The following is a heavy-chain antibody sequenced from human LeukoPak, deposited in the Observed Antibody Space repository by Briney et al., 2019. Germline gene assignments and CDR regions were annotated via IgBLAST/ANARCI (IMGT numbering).Heavy chain of an antibody. Sequence: GGSLRLSCAASGFTFSNYWMHWVRQAPGKGLVWVSRINTDGSSISYADSVKGRFTISRDNSKNTLYLQMNSLRAEDTAVYYCAKVPVDSGSYYFGFDYWGQGTLVTVSS. CDR2: INTDGSSI. D-gene: IGHD1-26*01. J-gene: IGHJ4*02. CDR1: GFTFSNYW. V-gene: IGHV3-74*01. CDR3: AKVPVDSGSYYFGFDY.